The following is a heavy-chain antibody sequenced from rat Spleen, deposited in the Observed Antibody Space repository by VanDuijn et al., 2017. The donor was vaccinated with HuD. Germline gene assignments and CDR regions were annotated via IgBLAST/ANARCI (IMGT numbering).Heavy chain of an antibody. D-gene: IGHD1-12*02. Sequence: EVQLVESGGGLVQPERSMKLSCAASGFTFTNYDMAWVRQAPTKGLEWVASITNTGGSIYYPDSVKGRFTISRDNAQNTLYLQMNSLRSEDTATYYCTTDTFYDVTYYPGGFDYWGQGVMVTVSS. J-gene: IGHJ2*01. CDR1: GFTFTNYD. CDR2: ITNTGGSI. V-gene: IGHV5-27*01. CDR3: TTDTFYDVTYYPGGFDY.